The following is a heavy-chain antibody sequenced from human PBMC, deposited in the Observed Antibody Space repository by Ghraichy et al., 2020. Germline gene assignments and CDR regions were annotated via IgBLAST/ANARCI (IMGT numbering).Heavy chain of an antibody. CDR1: GFTFSSYS. Sequence: GGSLRLSCAASGFTFSSYSMNWVRQAPGKGLEWVSSISSSSSYIYYADSVKGRFTISRDNAKNSLYLQMNSLRAEDTAVYYCARTITMVRGIGFYYGMDVWGQGTTVTVSS. J-gene: IGHJ6*02. V-gene: IGHV3-21*01. CDR2: ISSSSSYI. CDR3: ARTITMVRGIGFYYGMDV. D-gene: IGHD3-10*01.